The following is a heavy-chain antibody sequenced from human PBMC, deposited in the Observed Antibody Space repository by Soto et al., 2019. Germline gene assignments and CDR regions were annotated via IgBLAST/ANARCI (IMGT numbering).Heavy chain of an antibody. CDR2: ISAYNGNT. V-gene: IGHV1-18*01. J-gene: IGHJ4*02. CDR3: ARQGYCSGGSCYSGGVDFDY. CDR1: GYTFTSYG. D-gene: IGHD2-15*01. Sequence: QVQLVQSGAEVKKPGASVKVSCKASGYTFTSYGISWVRQAPGQGLEWMGWISAYNGNTNYAQKLQGRVTMTTDTSTSTAYIELRSLRSDDTAVYYCARQGYCSGGSCYSGGVDFDYWGQGTLVTVSS.